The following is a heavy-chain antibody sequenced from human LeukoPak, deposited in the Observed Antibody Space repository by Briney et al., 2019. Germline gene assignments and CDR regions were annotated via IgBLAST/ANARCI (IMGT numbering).Heavy chain of an antibody. D-gene: IGHD6-19*01. V-gene: IGHV4-59*08. CDR1: GGSISSYY. Sequence: SETLSLTCTVSGGSISSYYWSWIRQPPGKGLEWIGYIYYSGSTNYNPSLKSRVTISVDTSKNQFSLKLSSVTAADTAVYYCAGHRGLRYSSGTTELDYWGQGTLVTVSS. J-gene: IGHJ4*02. CDR3: AGHRGLRYSSGTTELDY. CDR2: IYYSGST.